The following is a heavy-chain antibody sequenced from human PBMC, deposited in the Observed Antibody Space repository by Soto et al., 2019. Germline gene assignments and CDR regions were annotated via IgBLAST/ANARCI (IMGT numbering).Heavy chain of an antibody. CDR1: GFTFSSYG. J-gene: IGHJ5*02. CDR2: IWYDGSNK. V-gene: IGHV3-33*01. CDR3: AREIYNWNYAENWFDP. D-gene: IGHD1-7*01. Sequence: PGGSLRLSCAASGFTFSSYGMHWVRQAQGKGLEWVAVIWYDGSNKYYADSVKGRFTISRDNSKNTLYLQMNSLRAEDTAVYYCAREIYNWNYAENWFDPWGQGTLVTVSS.